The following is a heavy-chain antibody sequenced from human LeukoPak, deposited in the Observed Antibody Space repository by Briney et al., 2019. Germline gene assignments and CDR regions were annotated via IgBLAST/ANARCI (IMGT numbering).Heavy chain of an antibody. CDR2: IYTSGST. CDR3: ARHSGSYVPSAFDY. J-gene: IGHJ4*02. D-gene: IGHD1-26*01. V-gene: IGHV4-61*02. Sequence: SETLSLTCTVSGGSISSGSYYWSWIRQPAGKGLEWIGRIYTSGSTNYNPSLKSRVTISVDTSKNQFSLKLSSVTAADTAVYYCARHSGSYVPSAFDYWGQGTLVTVSS. CDR1: GGSISSGSYY.